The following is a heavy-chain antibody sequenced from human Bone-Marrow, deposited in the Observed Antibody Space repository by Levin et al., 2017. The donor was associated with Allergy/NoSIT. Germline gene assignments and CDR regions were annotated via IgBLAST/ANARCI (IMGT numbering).Heavy chain of an antibody. CDR1: GGSVTSGSYY. V-gene: IGHV4-61*01. Sequence: SETLSLTCTVSGGSVTSGSYYWNWIRQPPGKELEWIGFISYTGGTKYNPSLRSRVTISVDTSKNQFSLKLTSVTAADTAFYYCARDGYTYGLSFQYWGQGSLVTVSS. CDR3: ARDGYTYGLSFQY. CDR2: ISYTGGT. D-gene: IGHD5-18*01. J-gene: IGHJ1*01.